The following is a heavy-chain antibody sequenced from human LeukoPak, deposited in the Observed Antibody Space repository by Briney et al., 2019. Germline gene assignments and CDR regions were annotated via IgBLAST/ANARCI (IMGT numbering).Heavy chain of an antibody. J-gene: IGHJ4*02. V-gene: IGHV3-23*01. CDR3: ATAGGSSGSYPLIY. CDR2: ITGSGSYT. D-gene: IGHD6-19*01. CDR1: GFTFSNYA. Sequence: PGGSLRLSCAASGFTFSNYAMNWVRQAPGQGLERVSVITGSGSYTYYADSAEGRFTISRDNSKNTLFLQMNSLRAEDTAVYYCATAGGSSGSYPLIYWGQGTLVTVSS.